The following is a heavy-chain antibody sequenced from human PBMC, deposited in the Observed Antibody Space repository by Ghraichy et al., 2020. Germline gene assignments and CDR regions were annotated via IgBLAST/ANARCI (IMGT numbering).Heavy chain of an antibody. J-gene: IGHJ6*02. CDR1: GFTFSSYW. Sequence: GGSLRLSCAASGFTFSSYWMSWVRQAPGKGLEWVANIKQDGSEKYYVDSVKGRFTISRDNAKNSLYLQMNSLRAEDTAVYYCARDSSSSWTRYYYYYYGMDVWGQGTTVTVSS. CDR3: ARDSSSSWTRYYYYYYGMDV. V-gene: IGHV3-7*01. CDR2: IKQDGSEK. D-gene: IGHD6-13*01.